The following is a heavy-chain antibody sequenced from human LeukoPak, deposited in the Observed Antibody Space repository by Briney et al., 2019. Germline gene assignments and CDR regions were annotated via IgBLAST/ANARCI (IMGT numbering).Heavy chain of an antibody. J-gene: IGHJ4*02. CDR1: GFTFSSHA. D-gene: IGHD6-19*01. CDR3: AKGASGWYYFDY. Sequence: PGGSLRLSCAASGFTFSSHAMSWVRQAPGKGLEWVSAISGSGGSTYYADSVKGRFTISRDSSKNTLYLQMNSLRAEDTAVYYCAKGASGWYYFDYWGQGTLVTVSS. V-gene: IGHV3-23*01. CDR2: ISGSGGST.